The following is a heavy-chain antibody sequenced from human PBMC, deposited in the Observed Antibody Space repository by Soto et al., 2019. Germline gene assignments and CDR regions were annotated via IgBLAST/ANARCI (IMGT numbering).Heavy chain of an antibody. V-gene: IGHV3-23*01. Sequence: GGSLRLSCAASGFTFSSYAMSWVRQAPGKGLEWVSAISGSGGSTYYADSVKGRFTISRDNSKNTLYLQMNSLRAEDTAVYYCAKLLWFGESLSYMDVWGKGTTVTVSS. CDR1: GFTFSSYA. CDR3: AKLLWFGESLSYMDV. D-gene: IGHD3-10*01. CDR2: ISGSGGST. J-gene: IGHJ6*03.